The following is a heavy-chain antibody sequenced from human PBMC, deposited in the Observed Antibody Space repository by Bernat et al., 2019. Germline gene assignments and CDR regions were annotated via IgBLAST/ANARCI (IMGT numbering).Heavy chain of an antibody. CDR1: GFTFTSSA. CDR3: AAETYYYDSTPGMDV. V-gene: IGHV1-58*02. Sequence: QMQLVQSGPEVKKPGTSVKVSCKASGFTFTSSATQWVRQARGQRLEWIGWIVVGSGNTNYAQKFQERVTITRDMSTSTAYMELSSLRSEDTAVYYCAAETYYYDSTPGMDVWGQGTTVTVSS. CDR2: IVVGSGNT. J-gene: IGHJ6*02. D-gene: IGHD3-22*01.